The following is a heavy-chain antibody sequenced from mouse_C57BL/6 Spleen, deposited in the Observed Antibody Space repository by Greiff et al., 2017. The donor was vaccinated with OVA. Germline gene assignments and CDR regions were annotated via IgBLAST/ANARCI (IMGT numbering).Heavy chain of an antibody. Sequence: QVHVKQSGAELVRPGASVTLSCKASGYTFTDYEMHWVKQTPVHGLEWIGAIDPETGGTAYNQKFKGKAILTADKSSSTAYMELRSLTSEDSAVYYCTTIYYDYPAWFAYWGQGTLVTVSA. CDR3: TTIYYDYPAWFAY. D-gene: IGHD2-4*01. CDR1: GYTFTDYE. CDR2: IDPETGGT. V-gene: IGHV1-15*01. J-gene: IGHJ3*01.